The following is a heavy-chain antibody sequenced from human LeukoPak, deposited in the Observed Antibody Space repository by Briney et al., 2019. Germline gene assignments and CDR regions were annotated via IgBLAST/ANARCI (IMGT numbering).Heavy chain of an antibody. CDR1: GFTFGTYA. CDR2: ISNSGDKT. Sequence: TGGSLRLSCSASGFTFGTYAFSWVRQAPGKGLEWVSAISNSGDKTYYAESVAGRFTIFRDNSKSTLYLQANSLRAEDTAVYYCAKHGSGRYFDYWGQGTLVTVSS. V-gene: IGHV3-23*01. D-gene: IGHD6-19*01. J-gene: IGHJ4*02. CDR3: AKHGSGRYFDY.